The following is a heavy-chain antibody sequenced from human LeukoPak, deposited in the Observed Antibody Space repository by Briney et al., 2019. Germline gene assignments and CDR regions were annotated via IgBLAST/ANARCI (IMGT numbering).Heavy chain of an antibody. CDR3: AAAAERAMAGTDYYCYYGMDV. CDR1: GYTLTELS. Sequence: ASVKVSCKVSGYTLTELSMHWVRQAPGKGLEWMGGFDPEDGDTIYAQKFQGRVTMTEDTSTDTAYMELSSLRPEDAAVYYCAAAAERAMAGTDYYCYYGMDVWGQGTTVTVSS. CDR2: FDPEDGDT. D-gene: IGHD6-19*01. V-gene: IGHV1-24*01. J-gene: IGHJ6*02.